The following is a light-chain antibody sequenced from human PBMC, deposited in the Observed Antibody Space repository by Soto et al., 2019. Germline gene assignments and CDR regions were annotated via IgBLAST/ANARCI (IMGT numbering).Light chain of an antibody. J-gene: IGKJ1*01. Sequence: DIQMTQSPSTLSAFVGDRFTITCRASQSIGRWLAWYQQKPGKAPKLLIYDASSLESGVPSRFSGSGSGTEFTLTISSLQPDDFATYYSQQYNTYSPERTFGQGTKVEVK. CDR1: QSIGRW. V-gene: IGKV1-5*01. CDR2: DAS. CDR3: QQYNTYSPERT.